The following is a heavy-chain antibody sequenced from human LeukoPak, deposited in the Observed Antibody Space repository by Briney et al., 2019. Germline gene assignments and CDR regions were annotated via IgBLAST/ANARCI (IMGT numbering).Heavy chain of an antibody. Sequence: GGSLRLSCAASGFTFSSYAMSWVRQAPGKGLEGVSAISGSGGSTYYADSVKGRLTISRDNSKNTLHLQMNSLRAEDTAVYYCAKGLSDTIFGVVIISHWGQGTLVTVSS. CDR3: AKGLSDTIFGVVIISH. J-gene: IGHJ4*02. CDR2: ISGSGGST. D-gene: IGHD3-3*01. CDR1: GFTFSSYA. V-gene: IGHV3-23*01.